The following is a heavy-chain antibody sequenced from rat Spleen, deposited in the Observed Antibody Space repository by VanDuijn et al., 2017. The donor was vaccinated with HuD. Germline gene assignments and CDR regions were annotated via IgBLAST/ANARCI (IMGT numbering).Heavy chain of an antibody. D-gene: IGHD1-11*01. CDR1: GFSLISNS. V-gene: IGHV2-63*01. CDR3: TRGYGGYNWFAY. J-gene: IGHJ3*01. CDR2: MRYTGDT. Sequence: QVHLKESGPGLVQPSQTLSLTCTVSGFSLISNSVHWVRQPPGTVLEWMGRMRYTGDTSYNSALKSRLTISRDTSKNQVFLKMNSLQIEDTAVYFCTRGYGGYNWFAYWGQGTLVTVSS.